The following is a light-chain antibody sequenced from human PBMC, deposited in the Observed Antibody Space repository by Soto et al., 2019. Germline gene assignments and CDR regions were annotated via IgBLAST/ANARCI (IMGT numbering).Light chain of an antibody. J-gene: IGKJ1*01. CDR1: QSLNTN. CDR2: GAS. Sequence: ETVMTQSPPTLSLSPGEGATLSCRAGQSLNTNLAWYQQKLGQAPRVLIYGASTRATGIPARFSGSGSGTEFTLTISGLQSEDSGVYFCHEYNTWPWTFGQGTRVEIK. CDR3: HEYNTWPWT. V-gene: IGKV3-15*01.